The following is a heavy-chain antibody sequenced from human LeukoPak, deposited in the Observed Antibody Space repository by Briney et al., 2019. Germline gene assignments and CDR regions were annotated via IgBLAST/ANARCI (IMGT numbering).Heavy chain of an antibody. CDR2: ISSSSSYI. V-gene: IGHV3-21*01. CDR1: GFTFSSYS. J-gene: IGHJ4*02. Sequence: GGSLRLSCAASGFTFSSYSMNWVRQAPGKGLEWVSSISSSSSYIYYADSVKGRFTISRDNAKNPLYLQMNSLRAEDTAVYYCASNIPSGYCSSTSCYDYWGQGTLVTVSS. D-gene: IGHD2-2*01. CDR3: ASNIPSGYCSSTSCYDY.